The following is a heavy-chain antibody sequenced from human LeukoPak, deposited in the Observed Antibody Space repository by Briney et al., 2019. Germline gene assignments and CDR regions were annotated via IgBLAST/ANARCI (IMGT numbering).Heavy chain of an antibody. J-gene: IGHJ4*02. V-gene: IGHV3-33*01. CDR3: AGGSSGWYYFDY. CDR1: GFTFSSYG. D-gene: IGHD6-19*01. CDR2: IWYDGSNK. Sequence: QPGRSLRLSCAAPGFTFSSYGMHWVRQAPGKGLEWVAVIWYDGSNKYYADSVKGRFTISRDNSKNTLYLQMNSLRAEDTAVYYCAGGSSGWYYFDYWGQGTLVTVSS.